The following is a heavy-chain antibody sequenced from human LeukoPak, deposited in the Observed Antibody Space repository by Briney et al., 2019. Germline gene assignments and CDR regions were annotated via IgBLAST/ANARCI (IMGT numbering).Heavy chain of an antibody. J-gene: IGHJ4*02. CDR1: GLNFSSNG. D-gene: IGHD6-6*01. Sequence: PGGSLRLSCVVSGLNFSSNGMHWVRQAPGQGLEWVAVVWYDGSTKYYADSVKGRFTISKDNSKNTLSLQMDSLSADDTAVYYCARDMSSRRLDFWGQGTLVTVSS. V-gene: IGHV3-33*08. CDR2: VWYDGSTK. CDR3: ARDMSSRRLDF.